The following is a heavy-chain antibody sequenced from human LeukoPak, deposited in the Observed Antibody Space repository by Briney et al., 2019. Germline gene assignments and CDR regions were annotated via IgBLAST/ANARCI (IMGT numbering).Heavy chain of an antibody. CDR2: INHSGST. CDR1: GGSFSGYY. V-gene: IGHV4-34*01. J-gene: IGHJ6*02. Sequence: PSETLSLTCAVYGGSFSGYYWSWIRQPPGKGLEWIGEINHSGSTNYNPSLKSRVTISVDTSKNQFSLKLSSVTAADTAVYYCARQYYDFWSGYSYGMDVWGQGTTVTVSS. CDR3: ARQYYDFWSGYSYGMDV. D-gene: IGHD3-3*01.